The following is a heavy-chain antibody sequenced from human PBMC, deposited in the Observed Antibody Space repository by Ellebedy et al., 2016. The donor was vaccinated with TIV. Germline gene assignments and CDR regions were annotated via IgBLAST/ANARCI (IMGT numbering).Heavy chain of an antibody. D-gene: IGHD3/OR15-3a*01. J-gene: IGHJ6*02. CDR1: NGSFSGYY. CDR2: INEIGNP. V-gene: IGHV4-34*01. CDR3: ARVQYTFGRLNFYYYGLDV. Sequence: SETLSLXXGVSNGSFSGYYWTWIRQTPGKRLEWIGEINEIGNPNENPSLQSRVTISVDMSKNQFSLKLSPVTAADTGVYYCARVQYTFGRLNFYYYGLDVWGQGTTVTVSS.